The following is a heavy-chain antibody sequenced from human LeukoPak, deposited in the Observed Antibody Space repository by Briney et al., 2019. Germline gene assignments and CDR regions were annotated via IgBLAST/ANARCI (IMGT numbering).Heavy chain of an antibody. CDR3: ASDLGVGRGDY. Sequence: ASVKVSCKASGGTFSSYAISWVRQAPGQGLEWMGGIIPIFGTANYAQKFQGRVTITADESTSTAYMELSSLRSEDTAAYYCASDLGVGRGDYWGQGTLVTVSS. V-gene: IGHV1-69*13. CDR2: IIPIFGTA. J-gene: IGHJ4*02. CDR1: GGTFSSYA.